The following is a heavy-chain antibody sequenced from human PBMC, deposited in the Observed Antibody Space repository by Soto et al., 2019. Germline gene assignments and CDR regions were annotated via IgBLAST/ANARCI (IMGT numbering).Heavy chain of an antibody. CDR1: GGTFSSYA. Sequence: ASVKVSCKESGGTFSSYAISWVRQAPGQGLEWMGGIIPIFGTANYAQKFQGRVTITADESTSTAYMELSSLRSEDTAVYYRARDAEGIFDPRGQGTLVTVSS. CDR3: ARDAEGIFDP. V-gene: IGHV1-69*13. J-gene: IGHJ5*02. CDR2: IIPIFGTA.